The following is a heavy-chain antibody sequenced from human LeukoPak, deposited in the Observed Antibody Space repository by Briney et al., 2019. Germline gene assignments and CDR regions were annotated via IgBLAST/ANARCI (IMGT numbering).Heavy chain of an antibody. Sequence: PSETLSLTCTVSGGSISSSSYYWGWIRQPPGKGLEWIGSIYYSGSTYYNPSLKSRVTISADTSKNQFSLKLSSVTAADTAVYYCARATYSGSYKIDYWGQGTLVTVSS. V-gene: IGHV4-39*07. D-gene: IGHD1-26*01. CDR2: IYYSGST. J-gene: IGHJ4*02. CDR3: ARATYSGSYKIDY. CDR1: GGSISSSSYY.